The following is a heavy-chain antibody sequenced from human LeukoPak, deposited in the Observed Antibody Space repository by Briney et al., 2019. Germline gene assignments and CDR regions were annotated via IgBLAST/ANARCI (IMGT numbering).Heavy chain of an antibody. J-gene: IGHJ6*02. D-gene: IGHD3-10*01. Sequence: SETLSLTCTVSCGSISSYYWSWIRQPPGKGLEWIGYIYYIGSTNYNPSLKSRVTISLDTSKNQLSLKLSSVTAADTAVYYCAGAKLLFYYYYGMDVWGQGTTVTVSS. CDR1: CGSISSYY. V-gene: IGHV4-59*08. CDR3: AGAKLLFYYYYGMDV. CDR2: IYYIGST.